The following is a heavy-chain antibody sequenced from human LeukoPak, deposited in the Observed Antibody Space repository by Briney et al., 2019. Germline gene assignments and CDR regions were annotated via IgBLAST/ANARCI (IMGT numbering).Heavy chain of an antibody. CDR1: GFTFSSYE. V-gene: IGHV3-23*01. Sequence: PGGSLRLSCAASGFTFSSYEMNWVRQTPGKGLEWVSAIASGGSTFYADSVKGRFTISRDNSKNTIYLQMNSLRAEDTAVYYCAKSRDDYKVHEADWGQGTLVTVSS. CDR2: IASGGST. CDR3: AKSRDDYKVHEAD. D-gene: IGHD5-24*01. J-gene: IGHJ4*02.